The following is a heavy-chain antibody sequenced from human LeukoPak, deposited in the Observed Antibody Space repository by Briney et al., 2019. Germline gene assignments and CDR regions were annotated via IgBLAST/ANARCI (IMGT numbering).Heavy chain of an antibody. D-gene: IGHD2-2*01. CDR2: INPNSGGT. J-gene: IGHJ4*02. CDR3: ARDCSSTSCSDY. V-gene: IGHV1-2*02. CDR1: GYTFTGYY. Sequence: GASVKVSCKASGYTFTGYYMHWVRQAPGQGLELMGWINPNSGGTNYAQKFQGRVTMTRDTSISTAYMELSRLRSDDTAVYYCARDCSSTSCSDYWGQGTLVTVSS.